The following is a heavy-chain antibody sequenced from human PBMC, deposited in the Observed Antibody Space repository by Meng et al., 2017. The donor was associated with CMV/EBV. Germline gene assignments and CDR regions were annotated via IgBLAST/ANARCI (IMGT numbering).Heavy chain of an antibody. CDR1: GYTFTSYD. CDR2: MNPNSGNT. V-gene: IGHV1-8*01. D-gene: IGHD2-2*02. J-gene: IGHJ6*02. Sequence: ASVKVSCKASGYTFTSYDINWVRQATGRGLEWMGWMNPNSGNTGYAQKFQGRVTMTRNTSISTAYMELSSLRSEDTAVYYCARAPSPLYCSSTSCYTGGMDVWGQGTTVTVSS. CDR3: ARAPSPLYCSSTSCYTGGMDV.